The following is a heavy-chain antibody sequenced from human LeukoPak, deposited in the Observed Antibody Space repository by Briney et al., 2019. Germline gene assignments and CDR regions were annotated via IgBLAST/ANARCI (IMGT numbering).Heavy chain of an antibody. CDR1: GFTFSSYW. CDR2: IKQDGSEK. V-gene: IGHV3-7*03. D-gene: IGHD6-13*01. J-gene: IGHJ4*02. Sequence: GGSLRLSCAASGFTFSSYWMSWVRQAPGKGLEWVANIKQDGSEKYYVDSVKGRFTISRDNSKNTLYLQMNSLRAEDTAVYYCARAVRQLAFDYWGQGTLVTVS. CDR3: ARAVRQLAFDY.